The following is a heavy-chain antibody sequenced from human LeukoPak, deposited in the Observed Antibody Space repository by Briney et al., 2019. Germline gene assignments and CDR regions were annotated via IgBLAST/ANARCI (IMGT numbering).Heavy chain of an antibody. Sequence: GRSLRLSCAASGFTFSSYGMHWVRQAPGKGLEWAAVIWYDGSNKYYADSVKGRFTISRDNSKNTLYLQMNSLRAEDTAVYYCAKGGAGAGPSDYWGQGTLVTVSS. CDR3: AKGGAGAGPSDY. D-gene: IGHD6-19*01. V-gene: IGHV3-33*06. J-gene: IGHJ4*02. CDR2: IWYDGSNK. CDR1: GFTFSSYG.